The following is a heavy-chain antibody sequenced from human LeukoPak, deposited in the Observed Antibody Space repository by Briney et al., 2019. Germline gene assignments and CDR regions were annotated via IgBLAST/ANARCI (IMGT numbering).Heavy chain of an antibody. V-gene: IGHV1-2*02. CDR2: INPNSGGT. D-gene: IGHD1-14*01. CDR3: ARLRNRFMALDY. CDR1: EYTFTGYY. Sequence: ASVKVSCKASEYTFTGYYMHWVRQAPGQGLEWMGWINPNSGGTNYAQKFQGRVTMTRDTAISTAYMELSRLRSDDTAVYYCARLRNRFMALDYWGQGTLVTVSS. J-gene: IGHJ4*02.